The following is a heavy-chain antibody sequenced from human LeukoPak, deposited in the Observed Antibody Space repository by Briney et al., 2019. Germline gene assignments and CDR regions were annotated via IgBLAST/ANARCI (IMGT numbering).Heavy chain of an antibody. D-gene: IGHD6-13*01. CDR3: ARDLQYSSSWFFDY. Sequence: SETLSLTCTASGGSVSSGTYYWSWIRQPPGKGLEWIGYIYYSGSTNYNPSLKSRVTISVDTSKNQFSLKLSSVTAADTAVYYCARDLQYSSSWFFDYWGQGTLVTVSS. CDR1: GGSVSSGTYY. V-gene: IGHV4-61*01. J-gene: IGHJ4*02. CDR2: IYYSGST.